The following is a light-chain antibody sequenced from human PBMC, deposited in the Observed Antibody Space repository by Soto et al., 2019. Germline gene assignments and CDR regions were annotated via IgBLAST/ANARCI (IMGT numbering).Light chain of an antibody. CDR1: QSISSW. CDR2: DAS. CDR3: QQHNSYLT. V-gene: IGKV1-5*01. Sequence: DIQMTQSPSTLSASVGDRVTITCRASQSISSWLAWYQQKPGKAPKLLIYDASSLESGVPSRFSGGGSGTEFTPTISSLQPDDFATYYCQQHNSYLTFGGGTKVDIK. J-gene: IGKJ4*01.